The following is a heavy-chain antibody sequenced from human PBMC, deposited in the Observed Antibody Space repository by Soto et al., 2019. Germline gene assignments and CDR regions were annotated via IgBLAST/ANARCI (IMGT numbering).Heavy chain of an antibody. J-gene: IGHJ4*02. CDR2: IWYDGSNK. CDR1: GFTFSSYG. CDR3: ARGKTDGYNYFDY. Sequence: GGSLRLSCAASGFTFSSYGMHWVRQAPGKGLEWVAVIWYDGSNKYYADSVKGRFTISRDNSKNTLYLQMNSLRAEDTAVYYCARGKTDGYNYFDYWGQGTLVTVSS. D-gene: IGHD5-12*01. V-gene: IGHV3-33*01.